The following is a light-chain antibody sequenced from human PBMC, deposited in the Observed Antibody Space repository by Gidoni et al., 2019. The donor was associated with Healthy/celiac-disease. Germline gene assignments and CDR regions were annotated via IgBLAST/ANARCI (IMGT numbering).Light chain of an antibody. J-gene: IGKJ4*01. CDR2: GAS. V-gene: IGKV3-20*01. CDR1: KSVSSSY. Sequence: IVLTQSPGTLSLSPGERATLPCRASKSVSSSYLAWYQQKPGQAPRLLIYGASSRATGIPDRFSGSGSGTDFTLTISRLEPEDFAVYYCQQYGSSPLTFGGGTKVEIK. CDR3: QQYGSSPLT.